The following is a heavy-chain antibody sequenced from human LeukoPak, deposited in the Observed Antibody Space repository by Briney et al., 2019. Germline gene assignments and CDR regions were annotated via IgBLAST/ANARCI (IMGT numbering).Heavy chain of an antibody. J-gene: IGHJ4*02. Sequence: PGGSLRLSCAASGFTFSNHAMMWVRQAPGRGLEWVSAISGGGVSTYYTDSVKGRFTISRENSKNTLYLQMNSLRAEDTAVYYCALYLRVRGDYWGQGTLVSVSS. D-gene: IGHD3-10*01. CDR3: ALYLRVRGDY. CDR1: GFTFSNHA. V-gene: IGHV3-23*01. CDR2: ISGGGVST.